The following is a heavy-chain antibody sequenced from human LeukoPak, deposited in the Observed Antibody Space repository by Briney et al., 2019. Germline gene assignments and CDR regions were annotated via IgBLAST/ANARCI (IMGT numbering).Heavy chain of an antibody. J-gene: IGHJ4*02. CDR1: GFTFSSYA. CDR2: ISGSGGST. CDR3: AKDSLYGDYVSFDH. V-gene: IGHV3-23*01. Sequence: GASLRLSCAASGFTFSSYAMSWVRQAPGKGLEWVSAISGSGGSTYYADSVKGRFTISRDNSKNTLYLQMNSLRAEDTAVYYCAKDSLYGDYVSFDHWGQGTLATVSS. D-gene: IGHD4-17*01.